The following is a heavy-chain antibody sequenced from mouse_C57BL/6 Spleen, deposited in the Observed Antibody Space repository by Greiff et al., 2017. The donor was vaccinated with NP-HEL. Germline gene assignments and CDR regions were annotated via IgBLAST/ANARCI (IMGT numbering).Heavy chain of an antibody. CDR3: AKHGDYDYDDPFAY. J-gene: IGHJ3*01. Sequence: VQLVESGPGLVAPSQSLSITCTVSGFSFTSYGVDWVRQPPGKGLEWLGVIWGGGSTNYNSALMSRLSISKDNSKSQVFLKMNSLQTDYTAMYYCAKHGDYDYDDPFAYWGQGTLVTVSA. V-gene: IGHV2-9*01. D-gene: IGHD2-4*01. CDR2: IWGGGST. CDR1: GFSFTSYG.